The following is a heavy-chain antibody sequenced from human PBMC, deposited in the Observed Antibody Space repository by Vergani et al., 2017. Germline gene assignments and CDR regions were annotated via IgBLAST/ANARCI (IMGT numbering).Heavy chain of an antibody. D-gene: IGHD3-22*01. CDR1: GGSISSGGYS. Sequence: QLQLQESGSGLVKPSQTLSLTCAVSGGSISSGGYSWSWIRQPPGKGLEWIGSIYHSGSTYYNPSLKSRVTISVDRSKNQFSLKLSSVTAADTAVYYCAVYDSSGYYYFDYWGQGTLVTVSS. J-gene: IGHJ4*02. CDR2: IYHSGST. V-gene: IGHV4-30-2*01. CDR3: AVYDSSGYYYFDY.